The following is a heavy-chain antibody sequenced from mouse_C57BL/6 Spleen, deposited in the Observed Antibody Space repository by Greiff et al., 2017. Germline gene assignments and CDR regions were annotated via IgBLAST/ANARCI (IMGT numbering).Heavy chain of an antibody. CDR3: ARSHYYGSSYDFDY. D-gene: IGHD1-1*01. CDR1: GYAFSSSW. V-gene: IGHV1-82*01. CDR2: IYPGDGYT. J-gene: IGHJ2*01. Sequence: QVQLQQSGPELVKPGASVKISCKASGYAFSSSWMNWVKQRPGKGLEWIGRIYPGDGYTNYNGKFKGKATLTADKSSSTSYMQRSSLTSEDSAVYFCARSHYYGSSYDFDYWGQGTTRTVSS.